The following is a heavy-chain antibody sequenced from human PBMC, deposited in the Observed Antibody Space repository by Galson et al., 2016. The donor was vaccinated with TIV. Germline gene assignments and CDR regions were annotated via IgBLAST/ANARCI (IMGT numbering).Heavy chain of an antibody. J-gene: IGHJ4*02. CDR1: GFSLSTTGVC. D-gene: IGHD3-22*01. V-gene: IGHV2-70*13. Sequence: PALVKPTQSLTLTCTFSGFSLSTTGVCVGWIRQSPGKALEWLAVIDWDDEKYYSKSLKTRLTISKDPSKNQVLLTMTDMDPGDTGTYFRARTAFTHFSEGSGFFYFDYWGQGSLVTVSS. CDR3: ARTAFTHFSEGSGFFYFDY. CDR2: IDWDDEK.